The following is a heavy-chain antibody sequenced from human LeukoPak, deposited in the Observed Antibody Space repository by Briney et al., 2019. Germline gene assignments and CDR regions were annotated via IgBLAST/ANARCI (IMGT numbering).Heavy chain of an antibody. CDR2: ISYDGSNK. CDR3: ATNYERRLDY. D-gene: IGHD1-1*01. CDR1: GFTFSSYA. J-gene: IGHJ4*02. V-gene: IGHV3-30*03. Sequence: GGSLRLSCAASGFTFSSYAMSWVRQAPGKGLGWVAVISYDGSNKYYADSVKGRFTISRDNSKNTLYLQMNSLRAEDTAVYYCATNYERRLDYWGQGTLVTVSS.